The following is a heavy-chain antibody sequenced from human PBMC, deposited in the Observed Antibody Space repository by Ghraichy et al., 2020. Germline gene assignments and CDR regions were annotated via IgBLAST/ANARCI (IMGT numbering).Heavy chain of an antibody. CDR2: INSDGSRT. V-gene: IGHV3-74*01. CDR3: ARDRVVVVVASQDYYYYGMDV. CDR1: GFTFSSYG. D-gene: IGHD2-15*01. J-gene: IGHJ6*02. Sequence: GGSLRLSCAASGFTFSSYGMHWVRQAPGKGLVWVSRINSDGSRTSYADSVKGRFTISRDNAKNTLYLQMNSPRAEDTAVYYCARDRVVVVVASQDYYYYGMDVWGQGNTVTVSS.